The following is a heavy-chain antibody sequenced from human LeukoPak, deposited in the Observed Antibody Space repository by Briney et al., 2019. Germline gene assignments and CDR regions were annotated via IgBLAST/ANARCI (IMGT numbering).Heavy chain of an antibody. CDR1: GYTFTGYY. D-gene: IGHD6-13*01. V-gene: IGHV1-2*02. CDR2: INPNSGGT. J-gene: IGHJ6*03. Sequence: ASVKVSCKASGYTFTGYYMHWVRQAPGQGLEWMGWINPNSGGTNYAQKFQGRVTMTRDTSISTACMELSRLRSDDTAVYYCATPNSSWYPYYYYYYYMDVWGKGTTVTVSS. CDR3: ATPNSSWYPYYYYYYYMDV.